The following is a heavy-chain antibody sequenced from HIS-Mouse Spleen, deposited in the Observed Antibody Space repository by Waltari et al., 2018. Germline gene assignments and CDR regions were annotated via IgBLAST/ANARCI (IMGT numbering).Heavy chain of an antibody. J-gene: IGHJ5*02. CDR2: MKPNSGNT. CDR1: GSPFTSYD. Sequence: QVQLVQSGAEVKKPGASVQVPCNASGSPFTSYDIHWVPQAPCQGLEWMGWMKPNSGNTGYAQKFQGRVTMTRNTSISTAYMELSSLRSEDTAVYYCARIGSHRRGYSYGYWFDPWGQGTLVTVSS. D-gene: IGHD5-18*01. CDR3: ARIGSHRRGYSYGYWFDP. V-gene: IGHV1-8*01.